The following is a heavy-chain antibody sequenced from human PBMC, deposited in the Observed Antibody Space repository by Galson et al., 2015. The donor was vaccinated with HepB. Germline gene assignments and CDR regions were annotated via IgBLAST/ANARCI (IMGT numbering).Heavy chain of an antibody. CDR2: ITAGNGNT. CDR3: ARTYSDSSGFGH. D-gene: IGHD3-22*01. V-gene: IGHV1-3*01. Sequence: SVKVSCKASGYTFTRYAMHWVRQAPGQRLEWMGWITAGNGNTKYSQELQGRVTITSDTAASTAYMESSSLGSEDTAVYYCARTYSDSSGFGHWGQGTLVTVSS. J-gene: IGHJ4*02. CDR1: GYTFTRYA.